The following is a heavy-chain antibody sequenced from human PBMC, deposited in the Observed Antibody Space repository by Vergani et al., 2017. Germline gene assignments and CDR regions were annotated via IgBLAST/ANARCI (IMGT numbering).Heavy chain of an antibody. CDR2: IHYSGST. D-gene: IGHD3-22*01. CDR1: GGSISSGGYY. J-gene: IGHJ4*02. Sequence: QVQLQESGPGLVKPSQTLSLTCTVSGGSISSGGYYWSWIRQPPGKGLEWIGYIHYSGSTYYNPSIKSRVTISVDTSKNPFSLKLSSVTAADTAVYYCARVRYYYDSSGYPYYFDYWGQGTLVTVSS. CDR3: ARVRYYYDSSGYPYYFDY. V-gene: IGHV4-31*03.